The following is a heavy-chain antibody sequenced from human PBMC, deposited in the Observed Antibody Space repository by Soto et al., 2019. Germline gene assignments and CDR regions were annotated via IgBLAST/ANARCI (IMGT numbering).Heavy chain of an antibody. V-gene: IGHV4-39*01. CDR2: IYYSGST. CDR3: ARLNKPGWFDP. J-gene: IGHJ5*02. CDR1: SGSIISSNYY. Sequence: PSETLSLTCTVSSGSIISSNYYWAWIRQPPEEGLEWIATIYYSGSTYYSPSLKSRVTISVDTSKNQFSLRLASVTAADTAVYCCARLNKPGWFDPWGQGTLVTVSS.